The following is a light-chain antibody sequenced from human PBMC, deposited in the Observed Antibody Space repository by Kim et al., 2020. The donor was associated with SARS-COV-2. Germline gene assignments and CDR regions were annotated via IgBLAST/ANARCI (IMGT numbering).Light chain of an antibody. CDR2: NVT. Sequence: QSALTQPASVSGSPGQSITISCTGTSSDVGGYNYVSWYQQHPGKAPKLMIYNVTKRPSGVSNRFSGSKSGNTASLTISGLQAEDEADYYCSSYTRSTTPVGFGGGTQLTVL. CDR3: SSYTRSTTPVG. V-gene: IGLV2-14*01. J-gene: IGLJ2*01. CDR1: SSDVGGYNY.